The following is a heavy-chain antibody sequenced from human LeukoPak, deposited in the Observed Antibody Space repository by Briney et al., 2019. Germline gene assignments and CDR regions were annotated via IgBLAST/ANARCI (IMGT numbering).Heavy chain of an antibody. D-gene: IGHD3-16*02. J-gene: IGHJ3*02. CDR1: GFTFSSYA. CDR3: AKDSTPVMITFGGVIVIRHDAFDI. CDR2: ISGSGGST. V-gene: IGHV3-23*01. Sequence: GGSRRLSCAASGFTFSSYAMSWVRQAPGKGLEWVSAISGSGGSTYYADSVKGRFTISRDNSKNTLYLQMNSLRAEDTAVYYCAKDSTPVMITFGGVIVIRHDAFDIWGQGTMVTVSS.